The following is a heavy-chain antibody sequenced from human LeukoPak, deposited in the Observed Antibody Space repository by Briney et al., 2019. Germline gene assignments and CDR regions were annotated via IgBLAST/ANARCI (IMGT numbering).Heavy chain of an antibody. J-gene: IGHJ5*01. CDR2: AYTSGTT. Sequence: PSETLSLTCTVSGGSISSSSYYWSWIRQPAGKGLEWIGRAYTSGTTNYNPSPKSRVTISLATSQTQFYLKLRSGPAADTAVYYCARERKDYDILTESENWFDSWGQGTLVTVSS. CDR1: GGSISSSSYY. D-gene: IGHD3-9*01. CDR3: ARERKDYDILTESENWFDS. V-gene: IGHV4-61*02.